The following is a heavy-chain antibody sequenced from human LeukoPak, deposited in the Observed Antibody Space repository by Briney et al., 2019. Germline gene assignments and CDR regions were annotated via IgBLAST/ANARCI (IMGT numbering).Heavy chain of an antibody. CDR3: ARGHYYDSSGYYYYYYGMDV. CDR1: GGSFSGYY. CDR2: INHSGST. D-gene: IGHD3-22*01. J-gene: IGHJ6*02. V-gene: IGHV4-34*01. Sequence: PSETLSLTCAVYGGSFSGYYWSWIRQPPGKGLERIGEINHSGSTNYNPSLKSRVTISVDTSKNQFSLKLSSVTAADTAVYYCARGHYYDSSGYYYYYYGMDVWGQGTTVTVSS.